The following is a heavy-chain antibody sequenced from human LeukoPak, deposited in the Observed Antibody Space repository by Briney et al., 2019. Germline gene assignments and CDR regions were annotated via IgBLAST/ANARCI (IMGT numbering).Heavy chain of an antibody. V-gene: IGHV3-23*01. CDR3: ARDLAWGAFDY. CDR2: ISPRGGGT. D-gene: IGHD7-27*01. J-gene: IGHJ4*02. CDR1: GFTFRNYG. Sequence: PGGSLRLSCAASGFTFRNYGMNWVRQAPGKGLEWLSGISPRGGGTYYADSVKGRFTISRDDSKNMLSLQMNSLRVEGTAVYYCARDLAWGAFDYWGQGALVTVSS.